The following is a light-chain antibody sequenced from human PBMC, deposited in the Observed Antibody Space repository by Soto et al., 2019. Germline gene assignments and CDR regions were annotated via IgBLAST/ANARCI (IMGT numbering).Light chain of an antibody. CDR2: GAS. J-gene: IGKJ1*01. CDR1: QGLNRN. CDR3: HEYNTWPWT. V-gene: IGKV3-15*01. Sequence: ETVLTQSPATLSVSPGETATLSCTTSQGLNRNLAWYQQKLGQAPRVLIYGASTRAAGIPARFSGSGSGTEFILTISSLQSEDFAVYYCHEYNTWPWTFGQGTMVEIK.